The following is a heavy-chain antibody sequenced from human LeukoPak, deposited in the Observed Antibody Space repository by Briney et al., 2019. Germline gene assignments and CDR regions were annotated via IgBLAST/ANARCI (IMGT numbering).Heavy chain of an antibody. CDR1: GFTFSDSA. Sequence: PGGSLRLSCAASGFTFSDSAMHWVRQASGEGLEWVGRIRSKTNNYATSYAASMKGRFTISRDDSKDTAYLQIDSLKTEDTAVYFCTTQFITVPGGYWGQGTLVTVSS. D-gene: IGHD4-17*01. V-gene: IGHV3-73*01. CDR3: TTQFITVPGGY. J-gene: IGHJ4*02. CDR2: IRSKTNNYAT.